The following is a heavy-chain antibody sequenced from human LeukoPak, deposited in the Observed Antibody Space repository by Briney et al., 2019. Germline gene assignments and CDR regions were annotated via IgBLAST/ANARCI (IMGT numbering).Heavy chain of an antibody. D-gene: IGHD2-15*01. V-gene: IGHV4-39*01. CDR3: ARSVVVVATYYFDY. J-gene: IGHJ4*02. CDR1: GGSISSSSYY. Sequence: PSETMSLTCTVSGGSISSSSYYWGWIRQPPGKGLEWIGSIYYSGSTYYNPSLKSRVTISVDTSKNQFSPKLSSVTAADTAVYYRARSVVVVATYYFDYWGQGTLVTVSS. CDR2: IYYSGST.